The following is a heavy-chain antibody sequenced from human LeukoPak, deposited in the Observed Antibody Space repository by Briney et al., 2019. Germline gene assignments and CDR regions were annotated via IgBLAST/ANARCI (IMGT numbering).Heavy chain of an antibody. CDR2: IYHRGNT. Sequence: SQTLSLTCAASGGSISSGDYSWSWIRQPPGKGLECIGFIYHRGNTYYYPSLKSRVTISVDRSKNQFSLKLSSVTAADTAVYYCARVGGGDCSGGSCFFQPFDNWGQGILVTVSS. D-gene: IGHD2-15*01. CDR1: GGSISSGDYS. CDR3: ARVGGGDCSGGSCFFQPFDN. V-gene: IGHV4-30-2*01. J-gene: IGHJ4*02.